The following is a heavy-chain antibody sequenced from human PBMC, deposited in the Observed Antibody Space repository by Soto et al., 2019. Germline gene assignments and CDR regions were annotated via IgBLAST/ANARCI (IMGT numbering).Heavy chain of an antibody. Sequence: GGSLRLSCAASGFTFSSYAMSWVRPAPGKGLEWVSAISGSGGSTYYADSVKGRFTISRDNSKNTLYLQMNSLRAEDTAVYYCAKENPGIAKDYYYGMDVWGQGTTVTVSS. CDR1: GFTFSSYA. V-gene: IGHV3-23*01. CDR3: AKENPGIAKDYYYGMDV. J-gene: IGHJ6*02. D-gene: IGHD6-13*01. CDR2: ISGSGGST.